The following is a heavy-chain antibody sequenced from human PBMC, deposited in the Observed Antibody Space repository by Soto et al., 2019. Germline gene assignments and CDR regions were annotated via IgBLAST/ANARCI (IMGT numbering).Heavy chain of an antibody. CDR2: IIPIFGTA. J-gene: IGHJ6*02. Sequence: ASVKVSCKASGGTFSSYAISWVRQAPGQGLEWMGGIIPIFGTANYAQKFQGRVTITADESTSTAYMELSSLRSEDTAVYYCASSSSSSPPHFKYYYYYGMDVWGQGTTVTVSS. CDR3: ASSSSSSPPHFKYYYYYGMDV. CDR1: GGTFSSYA. D-gene: IGHD6-6*01. V-gene: IGHV1-69*13.